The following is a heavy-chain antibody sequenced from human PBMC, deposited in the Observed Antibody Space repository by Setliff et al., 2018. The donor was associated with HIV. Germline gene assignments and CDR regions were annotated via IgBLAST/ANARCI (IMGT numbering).Heavy chain of an antibody. CDR1: ASRYSFTAYN. Sequence: ASVKVSCKASASRYSFTAYNMHWVRQAPGQGLEWMGIINPFGGTTTYAQKFQGRVTMTRDTSITTAYMELSSLRSDDTAVYYCARSLPQRSYFDYWGQGTLVTVSS. D-gene: IGHD1-26*01. CDR3: ARSLPQRSYFDY. V-gene: IGHV1-2*02. CDR2: INPFGGTT. J-gene: IGHJ4*02.